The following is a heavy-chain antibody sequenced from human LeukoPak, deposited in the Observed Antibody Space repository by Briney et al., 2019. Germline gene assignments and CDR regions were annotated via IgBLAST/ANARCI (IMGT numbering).Heavy chain of an antibody. V-gene: IGHV3-48*03. CDR3: VGGGGHGQNYNAFDI. CDR1: GFTFSSYE. Sequence: GGSLRLSCAASGFTFSSYEMNWVRQAPGKGLEWVSYISSSGSTIYYADSVKGRFTSSTDNAKNSLYLQMNSLRAEDTTVYYCVGGGGHGQNYNAFDIWGQGTMVTVS. J-gene: IGHJ3*02. D-gene: IGHD5-24*01. CDR2: ISSSGSTI.